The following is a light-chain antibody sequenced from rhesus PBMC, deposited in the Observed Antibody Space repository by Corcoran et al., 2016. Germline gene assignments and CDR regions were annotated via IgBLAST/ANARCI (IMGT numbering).Light chain of an antibody. CDR1: QSLVHRDGRIY. CDR2: EGF. Sequence: VVMTQSPLSLPITPGQPASISCRSSQSLVHRDGRIYLNWLQPTPGQPPRRLIYEGFNLDSGVPDRFGGMGAGTDFTLKISRVEAEDVGVYYCMQGTHLPFTFGPVTTLDIK. V-gene: IGKV2S8*01. J-gene: IGKJ3*01. CDR3: MQGTHLPFT.